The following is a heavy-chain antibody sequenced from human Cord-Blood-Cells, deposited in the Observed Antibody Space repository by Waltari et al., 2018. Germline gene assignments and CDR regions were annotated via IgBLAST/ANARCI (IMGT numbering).Heavy chain of an antibody. V-gene: IGHV1-8*01. J-gene: IGHJ6*03. CDR1: GYTFTSYD. CDR3: ARVESSYQLLGGYYYYYYMDV. CDR2: MNSNSGNT. Sequence: QVQLVQSGAEVKKPGASVKVSCKASGYTFTSYDINGVRQATGQGLEWMGWMNSNSGNTGYAQKLQCRVTMTRNTSRSTADMELSSLRSEDTAVYYCARVESSYQLLGGYYYYYYMDVWGKGTTVTVSS. D-gene: IGHD2-2*01.